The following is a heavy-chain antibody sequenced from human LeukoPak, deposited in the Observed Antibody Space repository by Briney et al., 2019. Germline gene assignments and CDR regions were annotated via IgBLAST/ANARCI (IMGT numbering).Heavy chain of an antibody. CDR2: IIPIFGTA. V-gene: IGHV1-69*13. D-gene: IGHD6-13*01. J-gene: IGHJ4*02. CDR3: ARYLSSWYDY. CDR1: GGTFSSYA. Sequence: ASVKVSCKASGGTFSSYAISWVRQAPGQGLEWMGGIIPIFGTANYAQKFQGRVTITADESTSTAYMELSSLRSKDTAVYYCARYLSSWYDYWGQGTLVTVSS.